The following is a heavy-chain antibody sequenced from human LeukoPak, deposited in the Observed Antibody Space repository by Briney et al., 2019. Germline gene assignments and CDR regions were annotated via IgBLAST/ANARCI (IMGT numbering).Heavy chain of an antibody. Sequence: GGSLRLSCAASGFIVSNYYMSWVRQAPGKGLEWVSVIYSGGSTYYADSVKGRFTISRDNSKNTLYLQMNSLRAEDTAVYYCARDPFLDEYYSGMDVGGQGPTVPVSS. V-gene: IGHV3-53*01. D-gene: IGHD3-3*01. CDR2: IYSGGST. J-gene: IGHJ6*02. CDR1: GFIVSNYY. CDR3: ARDPFLDEYYSGMDV.